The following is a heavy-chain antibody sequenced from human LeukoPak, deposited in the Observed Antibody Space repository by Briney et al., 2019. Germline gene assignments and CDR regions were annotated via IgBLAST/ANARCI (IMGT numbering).Heavy chain of an antibody. CDR3: ARRSSGSPPFYFDY. CDR1: GFTFGKYW. Sequence: GGSLRLSCVASGFTFGKYWMSWVRQAPGKGLEWVANIKLDGSEKNYVDSVKGRFTISRDNAKNTLYLQMNSLRAEDTAMYYCARRSSGSPPFYFDYWGQGTLVTVSS. J-gene: IGHJ4*02. D-gene: IGHD1-26*01. CDR2: IKLDGSEK. V-gene: IGHV3-7*01.